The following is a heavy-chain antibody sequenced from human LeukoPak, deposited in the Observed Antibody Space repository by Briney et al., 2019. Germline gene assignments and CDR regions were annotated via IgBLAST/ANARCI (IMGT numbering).Heavy chain of an antibody. CDR2: ISGGGGSS. CDR1: TFTLSSYA. D-gene: IGHD3-22*01. J-gene: IGHJ4*02. V-gene: IGHV3-23*01. CDR3: AKAPKLYYYDSSGSGTHGFDY. Sequence: HSGGSLRLSCAASTFTLSSYAMSWVRQGPGKGLEGVSDISGGGGSSYYADSVKGRFTIYRDNSKNTLYLQMNSLRAEDTAVYYCAKAPKLYYYDSSGSGTHGFDYWGQGTLVTVPS.